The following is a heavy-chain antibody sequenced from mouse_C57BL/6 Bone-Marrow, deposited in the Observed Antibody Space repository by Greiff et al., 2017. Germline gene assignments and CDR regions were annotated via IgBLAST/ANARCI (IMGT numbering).Heavy chain of an antibody. CDR2: ISYDGSN. J-gene: IGHJ3*01. D-gene: IGHD4-1*01. CDR1: GYSITSGYY. V-gene: IGHV3-6*01. Sequence: EVQLQESGPGLVKPSQSLSLTCSVTGYSITSGYYWNWIRQFPGNKLEWVGYISYDGSNNYNPSLKNRISITRDTSKNQFFLKLNSVTTEDTATYYGARELGWFAYWGQGTLVTVSA. CDR3: ARELGWFAY.